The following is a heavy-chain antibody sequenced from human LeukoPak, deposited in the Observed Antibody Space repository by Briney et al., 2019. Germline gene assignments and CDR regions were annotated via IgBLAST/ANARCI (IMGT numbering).Heavy chain of an antibody. J-gene: IGHJ4*02. CDR2: INANGSGP. D-gene: IGHD3-9*01. V-gene: IGHV3-74*01. Sequence: GGSLRLSCAASGFTFSSYCMHWVRQAPPKELVWVSRINANGSGPDYADSVKGRFTISRDNARNTLYLQMNSLRDEDTALYYCARVAYDILTGQNGYYFDDWGQGTLVTVSS. CDR1: GFTFSSYC. CDR3: ARVAYDILTGQNGYYFDD.